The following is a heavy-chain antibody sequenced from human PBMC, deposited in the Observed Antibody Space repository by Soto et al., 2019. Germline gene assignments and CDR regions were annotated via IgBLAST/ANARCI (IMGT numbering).Heavy chain of an antibody. CDR1: GYSFTSYW. CDR3: ARDVDGGPPHYDSSPSYGMDV. CDR2: IYPGDSDT. J-gene: IGHJ6*02. V-gene: IGHV5-51*01. Sequence: PGESLKISCKGSGYSFTSYWIGWVRQMPGKGLEWMGIIYPGDSDTRYSPSFQGQVTISADKSISTAYLQWSSLKASDTAMYYCARDVDGGPPHYDSSPSYGMDVWGQGTTVTVSS. D-gene: IGHD3-22*01.